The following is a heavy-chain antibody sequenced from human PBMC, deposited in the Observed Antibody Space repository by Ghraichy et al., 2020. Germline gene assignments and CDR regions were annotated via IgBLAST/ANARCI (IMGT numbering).Heavy chain of an antibody. D-gene: IGHD3-3*01. CDR1: GGSVTSGSNY. V-gene: IGHV4-61*01. J-gene: IGHJ4*02. CDR2: IYDSGST. Sequence: SQTLSLTCTVSGGSVTSGSNYWSWIRQPPGKGLEWIGYIYDSGSTNYNPSLKSRVTISVDTSKNQFSLKLTSVTAADTAVYYCARDTVVHFGVIFGGNYFDSWGQGTLVTVSS. CDR3: ARDTVVHFGVIFGGNYFDS.